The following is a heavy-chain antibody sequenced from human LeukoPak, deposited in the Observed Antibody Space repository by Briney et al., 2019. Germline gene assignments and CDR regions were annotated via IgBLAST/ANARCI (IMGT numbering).Heavy chain of an antibody. CDR2: ISSNSANT. Sequence: PGGSLRLSCVASGFTFDTYGMSWVRQAPGKGLEGVSSISSNSANTYHADSVKGRFTISRDNSKNTLYLQMNSLRAEDTAVYYCAKDGTGCGGDCYSDYWGQGTLVTVSS. D-gene: IGHD2-21*02. V-gene: IGHV3-23*01. J-gene: IGHJ4*02. CDR3: AKDGTGCGGDCYSDY. CDR1: GFTFDTYG.